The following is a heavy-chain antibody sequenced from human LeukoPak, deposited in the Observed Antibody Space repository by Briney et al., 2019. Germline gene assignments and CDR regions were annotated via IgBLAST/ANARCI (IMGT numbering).Heavy chain of an antibody. J-gene: IGHJ6*04. CDR2: FVPVLGTA. D-gene: IGHD2-8*01. V-gene: IGHV1-69*06. Sequence: SVKVSCKASGGTFSDYALNWVRQAPGQGLEWMGVFVPVLGTANSTQNFQDRVSITADISTHTVYMELGSLKSEDTAVYFCAGIPVFGVVLHQEPVWGKGTTVTVSS. CDR3: AGIPVFGVVLHQEPV. CDR1: GGTFSDYA.